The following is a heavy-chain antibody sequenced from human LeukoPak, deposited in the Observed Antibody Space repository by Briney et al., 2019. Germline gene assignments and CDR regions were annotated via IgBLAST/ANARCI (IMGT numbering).Heavy chain of an antibody. Sequence: GGSLRLSCAASGFTFSSYAMSWVRQAPGKGLEWVSAISGSGGSTYYADSVKGRFTISRDNSKNTLYLQMNSLRAEDTAVYYCAKDLVPRGYVWGSYRYTSFDYWGQGTLVTVSS. V-gene: IGHV3-23*01. D-gene: IGHD3-16*02. J-gene: IGHJ4*02. CDR3: AKDLVPRGYVWGSYRYTSFDY. CDR2: ISGSGGST. CDR1: GFTFSSYA.